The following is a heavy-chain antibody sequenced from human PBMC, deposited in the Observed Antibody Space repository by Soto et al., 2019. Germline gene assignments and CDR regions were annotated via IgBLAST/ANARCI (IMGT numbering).Heavy chain of an antibody. J-gene: IGHJ4*02. CDR1: GFTFSNYG. Sequence: QVQLVESGGGVVQPGRSLRLSCAGSGFTFSNYGLHWVRQAPGKGLEWVAVISYDGSHKYYADSLKGRFTISRDNSNNMLYLQMDSLRAADTAVYYCAKDGAPRYCGRSSCHPAGANWGQGTLVTVSS. CDR3: AKDGAPRYCGRSSCHPAGAN. D-gene: IGHD2-15*01. CDR2: ISYDGSHK. V-gene: IGHV3-30*18.